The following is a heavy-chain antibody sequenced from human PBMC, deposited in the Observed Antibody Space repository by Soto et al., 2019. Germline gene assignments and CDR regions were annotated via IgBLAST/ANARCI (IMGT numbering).Heavy chain of an antibody. J-gene: IGHJ6*02. CDR3: TTAAYVDIVATLYYYYYGMDV. D-gene: IGHD5-12*01. CDR1: GFTFSNAW. V-gene: IGHV3-15*07. CDR2: IKSKTDGGTT. Sequence: GGSLRLSCAASGFTFSNAWMNWVRQAPGKGLEWVGRIKSKTDGGTTDYAAPVKGRFTISRDDSKNTLYLQMNSLKTEDTAVYYCTTAAYVDIVATLYYYYYGMDVWGQGTTVTVSS.